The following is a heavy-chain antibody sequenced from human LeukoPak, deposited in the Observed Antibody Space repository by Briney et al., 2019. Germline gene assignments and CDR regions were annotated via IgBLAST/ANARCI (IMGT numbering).Heavy chain of an antibody. CDR3: ARWAVTSIYLDS. Sequence: GGSLRLSCAASGFTFSSYWMSWVRQPPGKGLEWVANIKQDGSEEHYVASVKGRFTISRDNPQSSLSLQMTDLRAEDTAVYYCARWAVTSIYLDSWGQGALVTVSS. J-gene: IGHJ4*02. V-gene: IGHV3-7*01. D-gene: IGHD4-17*01. CDR2: IKQDGSEE. CDR1: GFTFSSYW.